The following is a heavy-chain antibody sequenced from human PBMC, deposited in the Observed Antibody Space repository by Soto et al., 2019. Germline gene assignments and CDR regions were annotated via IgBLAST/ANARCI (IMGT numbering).Heavy chain of an antibody. Sequence: QVQLVQSGAEVKKPGSSVKVSCKAPGGTFSSYTISWVRQAPGQGLEWMGRIIPILGIANYAQKFQGRVTITADKSTSTAYMELSSLRSEDTAVYYCASGYCSSTSCYVGDYMDVWGKGTTVTVSS. CDR3: ASGYCSSTSCYVGDYMDV. CDR1: GGTFSSYT. D-gene: IGHD2-2*01. CDR2: IIPILGIA. V-gene: IGHV1-69*02. J-gene: IGHJ6*03.